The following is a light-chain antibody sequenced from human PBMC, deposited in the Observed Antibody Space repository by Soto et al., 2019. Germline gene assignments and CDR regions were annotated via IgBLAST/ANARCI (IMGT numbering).Light chain of an antibody. CDR2: DVS. CDR1: SSDVGGYNY. Sequence: QSVLTQPASVSGSPGQSITISCTGTSSDVGGYNYVSWYQQHPGKAPKLMIYDVSNRPSGVSNRFSGSKSGNTASLTISGLQAEDESDYYRSSDKVFGGGTKLTVL. V-gene: IGLV2-14*01. J-gene: IGLJ2*01. CDR3: SSDKV.